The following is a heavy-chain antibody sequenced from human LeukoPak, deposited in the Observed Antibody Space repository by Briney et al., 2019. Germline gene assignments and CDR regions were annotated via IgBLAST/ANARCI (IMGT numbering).Heavy chain of an antibody. Sequence: PGGSLRLSCAASGFTFSSYWMSWVRQAPGKGLEWAANIKQDGSEKYYVDSVKGRFTISRDNAKNSLYLQMNSLRAEDTAVYYCARDFYGVMANLDYWGQGTLVTVSS. CDR3: ARDFYGVMANLDY. V-gene: IGHV3-7*01. J-gene: IGHJ4*02. CDR2: IKQDGSEK. D-gene: IGHD4-17*01. CDR1: GFTFSSYW.